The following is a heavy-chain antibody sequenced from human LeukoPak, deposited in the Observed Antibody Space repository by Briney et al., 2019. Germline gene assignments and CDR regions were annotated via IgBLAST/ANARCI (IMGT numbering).Heavy chain of an antibody. V-gene: IGHV3-21*01. Sequence: GGPLRLSCAASGFTFSSYSMNWVRQAPGKGLEWVSSISSSSYIYYADSVKGRFTISRDNAKNSLYLQMNSLRAEDTAVYYCAKSFTMIVVVIDYWGQGTLVTVSS. D-gene: IGHD3-22*01. CDR1: GFTFSSYS. J-gene: IGHJ4*02. CDR3: AKSFTMIVVVIDY. CDR2: ISSSSYI.